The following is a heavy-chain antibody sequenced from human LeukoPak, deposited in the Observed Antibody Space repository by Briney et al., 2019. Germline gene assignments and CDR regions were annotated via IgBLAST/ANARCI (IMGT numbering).Heavy chain of an antibody. CDR1: GFTFSSYG. CDR3: ARRRDSGSLQHFDY. Sequence: QPGGSLRLSCAASGFTFSSYGMHWVRQAPGKGLEWVSYISSSGTTIYYADSVKGRFTISRDNAKNSLYLQMNSLRAEDTAVYYCARRRDSGSLQHFDYWGQGTLVTVSS. D-gene: IGHD1-26*01. J-gene: IGHJ4*02. V-gene: IGHV3-48*04. CDR2: ISSSGTTI.